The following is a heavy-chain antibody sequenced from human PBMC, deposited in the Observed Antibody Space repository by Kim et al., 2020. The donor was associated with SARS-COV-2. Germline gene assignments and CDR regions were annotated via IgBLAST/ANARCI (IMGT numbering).Heavy chain of an antibody. CDR3: ARVGRSTVTTYYFDY. V-gene: IGHV3-7*03. D-gene: IGHD4-17*01. J-gene: IGHJ4*02. Sequence: DDVKGRITITRDNAKKSLYLQMNSLRAEDTAVYYCARVGRSTVTTYYFDYWGQGTLVTVSS.